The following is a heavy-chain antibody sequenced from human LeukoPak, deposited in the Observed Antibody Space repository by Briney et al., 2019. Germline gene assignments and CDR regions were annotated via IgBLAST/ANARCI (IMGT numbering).Heavy chain of an antibody. J-gene: IGHJ3*02. CDR1: GYTFTGYY. V-gene: IGHV1-2*02. CDR2: INPNSGGT. Sequence: ASVKVSCKASGYTFTGYYMHWVRQAPGQGREWMGWINPNSGGTNYAQKFQGRVTMTRDTSISTAYMELSRLRSDDTAVYYCARPGGSKKAFDIWGQGTMVTVSS. D-gene: IGHD3-10*01. CDR3: ARPGGSKKAFDI.